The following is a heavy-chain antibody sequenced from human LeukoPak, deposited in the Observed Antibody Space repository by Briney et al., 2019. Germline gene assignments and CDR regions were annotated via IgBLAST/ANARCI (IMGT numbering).Heavy chain of an antibody. V-gene: IGHV3-7*01. Sequence: PGGSLRLSCAASRFTFIRCSMRWVRQAPGKGLEWVANIKQDGSEKYYVDSVKGRFTISRDNAKNSLYLQMNSLRAEDTAVYYCARGVNRDGYSRYYYYYMDVWGKGTTVTVSS. CDR3: ARGVNRDGYSRYYYYYMDV. CDR2: IKQDGSEK. CDR1: RFTFIRCS. D-gene: IGHD5-24*01. J-gene: IGHJ6*03.